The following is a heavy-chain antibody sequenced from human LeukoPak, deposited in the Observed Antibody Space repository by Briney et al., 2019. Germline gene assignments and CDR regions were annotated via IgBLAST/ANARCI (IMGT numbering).Heavy chain of an antibody. D-gene: IGHD3-10*01. V-gene: IGHV4-61*03. J-gene: IGHJ4*02. CDR3: GRGFYGFGESLIDY. CDR2: IYDDGST. CDR1: GGSVTSGSYY. Sequence: SETLSLTCTVSGGSVTSGSYYWSWIRQPPGKGLEWIGYIYDDGSTKYKPSLKSRVTISADTSKNHFSLKLKSATAADTAVYLCGRGFYGFGESLIDYWGQGILVTVSS.